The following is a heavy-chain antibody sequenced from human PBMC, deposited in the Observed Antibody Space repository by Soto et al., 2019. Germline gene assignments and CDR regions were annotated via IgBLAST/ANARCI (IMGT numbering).Heavy chain of an antibody. CDR1: GGSFNSGAYY. J-gene: IGHJ6*02. D-gene: IGHD2-2*02. CDR2: IHDSGTT. Sequence: SETLSLTCTVSGGSFNSGAYYWSWIRQHPGKGLEWIGYIHDSGTTFYNPSLKSRVTISRDTSKNQFSLRLTSAAAADTAVYYCAKERVYCSSTSCYTDYGMDVWGQGTTVTVSS. CDR3: AKERVYCSSTSCYTDYGMDV. V-gene: IGHV4-31*03.